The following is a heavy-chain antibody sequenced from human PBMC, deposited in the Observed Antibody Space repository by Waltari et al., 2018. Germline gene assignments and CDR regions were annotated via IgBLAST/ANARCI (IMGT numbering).Heavy chain of an antibody. J-gene: IGHJ4*02. CDR1: GGSISSGDY. Sequence: QVQLQESGPGLVNPSQTLSLTCTVSGGSISSGDYWNWIRQHPGKGLEWFGYIYHSGSPFYNPSRQSRVTISVDTSKNQFSLKLNSVTAADTAVYYCARGELLFDYWGQGALVTVSS. V-gene: IGHV4-31*03. CDR3: ARGELLFDY. CDR2: IYHSGSP. D-gene: IGHD1-7*01.